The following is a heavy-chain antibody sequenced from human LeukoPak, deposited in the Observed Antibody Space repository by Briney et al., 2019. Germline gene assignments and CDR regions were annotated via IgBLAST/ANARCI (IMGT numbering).Heavy chain of an antibody. CDR2: IYHSGNT. V-gene: IGHV4-30-2*01. CDR1: GGSISSGGSY. J-gene: IGHJ4*02. D-gene: IGHD3-10*01. Sequence: SETLSLTCTVSGGSISSGGSYWGWIRQPPGKGLEWIGYIYHSGNTYYNPSLKSRVTISVDRSSNQFSLKLSSVTAADTAVYYCAGSSQPPVYWGQGTLVTVSS. CDR3: AGSSQPPVY.